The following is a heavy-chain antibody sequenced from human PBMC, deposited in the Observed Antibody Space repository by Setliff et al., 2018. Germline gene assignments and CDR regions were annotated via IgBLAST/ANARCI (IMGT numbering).Heavy chain of an antibody. D-gene: IGHD3-3*01. Sequence: SVKVSCKASGGTFSSYDISWVRQAPGQGLEWMGRIIPIFGTANYAQKFQGRVTITADKSTSIAYMELSRLRSEDTAVYYCAISTIFGVVSPTPDAFDIWGQGTRVTVSP. J-gene: IGHJ3*02. CDR2: IIPIFGTA. CDR1: GGTFSSYD. CDR3: AISTIFGVVSPTPDAFDI. V-gene: IGHV1-69*06.